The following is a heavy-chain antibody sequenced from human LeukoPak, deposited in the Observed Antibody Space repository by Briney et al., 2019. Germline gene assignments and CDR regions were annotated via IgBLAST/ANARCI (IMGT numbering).Heavy chain of an antibody. CDR3: VRDVGQLQSGY. V-gene: IGHV4-38-2*02. D-gene: IGHD2-2*01. CDR1: GYSISSDYF. CDR2: ISHSWTT. Sequence: SETLSLTCVVSGYSISSDYFLGWIRQPPGKGLGWIGTISHSWTTFYKPSLKTRVTISLDTSKNQFSLKRSSVTAADTAVYYCVRDVGQLQSGYWGQGTLVTVSS. J-gene: IGHJ4*02.